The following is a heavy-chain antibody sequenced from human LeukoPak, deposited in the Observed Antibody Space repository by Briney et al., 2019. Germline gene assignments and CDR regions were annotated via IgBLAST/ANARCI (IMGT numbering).Heavy chain of an antibody. CDR3: AKDRPKIGYCSSTSCADYYYYGMDV. CDR1: GFTFSNYA. D-gene: IGHD2-2*01. CDR2: ISGSGGST. Sequence: GGSLRLSCAASGFTFSNYAMSWVRQAPGKGLEWVSAISGSGGSTYYADSVKGRFTISRDNSKNTLYLQMNSLRAEDTAVYYCAKDRPKIGYCSSTSCADYYYYGMDVWGQGTTVTVSS. J-gene: IGHJ6*02. V-gene: IGHV3-23*01.